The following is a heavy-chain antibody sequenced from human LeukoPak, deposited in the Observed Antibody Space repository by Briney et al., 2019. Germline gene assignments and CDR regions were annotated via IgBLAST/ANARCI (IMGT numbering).Heavy chain of an antibody. V-gene: IGHV3-23*01. CDR1: GFTFSSYA. Sequence: QTGGSLRLSCAASGFTFSSYAMSWVRQAPGKGLEWVSAISGSGGSTYYADSVKGRFTISRDNSKNTLYLQMNSLRAVDTAVYYCAKGRLGYCSSTSCLSSPWGQGTLVTVSS. J-gene: IGHJ5*02. D-gene: IGHD2-2*01. CDR2: ISGSGGST. CDR3: AKGRLGYCSSTSCLSSP.